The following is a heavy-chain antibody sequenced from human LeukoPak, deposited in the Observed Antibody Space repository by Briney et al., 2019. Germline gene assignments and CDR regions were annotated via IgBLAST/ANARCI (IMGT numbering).Heavy chain of an antibody. Sequence: GGSLRLSCAASGLTFSSYWMTWVRQAPGKGLEWVANIKQHGSERYYVDSVKGRFTISRDNSKNTLYLEMNSLRTEDTAVYYCAKDQAYYGSGSNFEKWGQGTLVTVSS. CDR1: GLTFSSYW. CDR3: AKDQAYYGSGSNFEK. J-gene: IGHJ4*02. V-gene: IGHV3-7*01. D-gene: IGHD3-10*01. CDR2: IKQHGSER.